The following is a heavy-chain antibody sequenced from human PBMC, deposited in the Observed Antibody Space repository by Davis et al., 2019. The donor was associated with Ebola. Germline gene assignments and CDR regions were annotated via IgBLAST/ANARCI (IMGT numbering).Heavy chain of an antibody. Sequence: PGGSLRLSCAASGFTFSSYAMSWVRQAPGKGLEWVSAISGSGGSTHYADSVKGRFTISRDNSKNTLYLQMNSLRAEDTAVYYCAKAYGDYYYYYGMDVWGQGTTVTVSS. CDR1: GFTFSSYA. CDR3: AKAYGDYYYYYGMDV. J-gene: IGHJ6*02. CDR2: ISGSGGST. D-gene: IGHD4-17*01. V-gene: IGHV3-23*01.